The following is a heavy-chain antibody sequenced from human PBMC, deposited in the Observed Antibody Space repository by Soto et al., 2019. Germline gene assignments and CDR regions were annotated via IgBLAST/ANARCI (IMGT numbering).Heavy chain of an antibody. Sequence: GESLKISCKGSGYSFTSYWIGWVRQMPGKGLEWMGIIYPGDSDTRYSPSFQGQVTISADKSISTAYLQWSSLKASDTAMYYCAGYTVVALYYYGMDVWGQGTTVTVSS. D-gene: IGHD2-15*01. CDR1: GYSFTSYW. CDR2: IYPGDSDT. CDR3: AGYTVVALYYYGMDV. V-gene: IGHV5-51*01. J-gene: IGHJ6*02.